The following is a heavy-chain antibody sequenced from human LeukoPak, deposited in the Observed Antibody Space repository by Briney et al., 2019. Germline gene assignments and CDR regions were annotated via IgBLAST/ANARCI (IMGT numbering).Heavy chain of an antibody. V-gene: IGHV3-7*01. CDR1: GFTFSDYW. Sequence: GGSLRLSCAASGFTFSDYWMSWVRQTPEKGLEWVANTKQDGYEKYYVDSVKGRFTISRDNARNSLYLQMNSLRAEDTAVYYCARDKIVGPTTLDYWGQGTLVTVSS. CDR3: ARDKIVGPTTLDY. D-gene: IGHD1-26*01. J-gene: IGHJ4*02. CDR2: TKQDGYEK.